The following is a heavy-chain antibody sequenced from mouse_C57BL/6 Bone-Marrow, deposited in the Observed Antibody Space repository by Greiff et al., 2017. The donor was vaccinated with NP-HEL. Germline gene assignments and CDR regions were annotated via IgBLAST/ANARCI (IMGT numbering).Heavy chain of an antibody. CDR1: GYTFTSYW. CDR3: ARYSYGNSEGFAY. J-gene: IGHJ3*01. Sequence: QVQLQQSGAELVKPGASVTLSCKASGYTFTSYWMHWVKQSPGQGLEWIGMIHPNSGSTNYNEKFKSKATLTVDKSSSTAYMQLSSLTSEDSAVDYCARYSYGNSEGFAYWGQGTLVTVSA. V-gene: IGHV1-64*01. CDR2: IHPNSGST. D-gene: IGHD2-1*01.